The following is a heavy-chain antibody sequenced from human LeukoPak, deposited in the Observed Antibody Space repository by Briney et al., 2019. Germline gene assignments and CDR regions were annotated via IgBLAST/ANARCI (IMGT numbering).Heavy chain of an antibody. V-gene: IGHV3-23*01. D-gene: IGHD4-17*01. Sequence: GGSLRLSYVDSGFTFNNYAMNWVRQSPGKGLEWVTGLSGSGCSTYYADSVRGRFTISRDNSKNTLYLQMNSLRAEDTAVYYCAKDTDYGDYGRIYFFDYWGQGTLVTVSS. J-gene: IGHJ4*02. CDR3: AKDTDYGDYGRIYFFDY. CDR1: GFTFNNYA. CDR2: LSGSGCST.